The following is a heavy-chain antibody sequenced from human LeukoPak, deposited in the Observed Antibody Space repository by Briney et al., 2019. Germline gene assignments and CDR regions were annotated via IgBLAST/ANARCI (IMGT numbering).Heavy chain of an antibody. CDR2: IYYSGST. Sequence: SETLSLTCTVSGGSISSYYWSWIRQPPGKGLEWIGYIYYSGSTYYNPSLKSRVTISVDTSKNQFSLKLSSVTAADTAVYYCARYTYCGGDCYSEGEDYWGQGTLVTVSS. CDR3: ARYTYCGGDCYSEGEDY. D-gene: IGHD2-21*02. V-gene: IGHV4-59*08. J-gene: IGHJ4*02. CDR1: GGSISSYY.